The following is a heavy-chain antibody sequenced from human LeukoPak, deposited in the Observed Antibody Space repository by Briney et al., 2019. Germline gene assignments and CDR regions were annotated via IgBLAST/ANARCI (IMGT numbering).Heavy chain of an antibody. V-gene: IGHV4-38-2*01. D-gene: IGHD1-1*01. CDR2: IYHSGST. J-gene: IGHJ4*02. CDR3: ARHDRTGTTLGLFDY. CDR1: GYSISSGYY. Sequence: SETLSLTCAVSGYSISSGYYWCWLRQPPGKGLEWIGSIYHSGSTYYHPSLKSRVTISVDTSKNQFSLKLSSVTAADTAVYYCARHDRTGTTLGLFDYWGQGTLVTVSS.